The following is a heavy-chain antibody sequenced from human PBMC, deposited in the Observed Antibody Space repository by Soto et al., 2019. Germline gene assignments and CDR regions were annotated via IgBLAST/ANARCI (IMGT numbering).Heavy chain of an antibody. Sequence: EVQLVESGGGLVQPGGSLRLSCAASGFNFCNNWMHWVRQAPGKGLEWVSRMNSDGRTTNYADSVKGRFTVSRDNAKNTLYLQMNSLRAEDTAVYYCATAEVDYWGPGTLVTVSS. CDR1: GFNFCNNW. CDR2: MNSDGRTT. CDR3: ATAEVDY. J-gene: IGHJ4*02. V-gene: IGHV3-74*01.